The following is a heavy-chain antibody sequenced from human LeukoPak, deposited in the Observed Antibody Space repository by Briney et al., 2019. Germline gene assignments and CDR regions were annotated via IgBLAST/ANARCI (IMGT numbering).Heavy chain of an antibody. V-gene: IGHV3-74*01. Sequence: PGGSLRLSCAASGFTFSSYWMHWVRQAPGKGLVWVSRINNDGSSTSYADSVKGRFTISRDNAKNTLYLQMNSLRAEDTAVYYCASRSSGYYYYMDVWGKGTTVTVSS. J-gene: IGHJ6*03. CDR1: GFTFSSYW. CDR2: INNDGSST. CDR3: ASRSSGYYYYMDV. D-gene: IGHD6-19*01.